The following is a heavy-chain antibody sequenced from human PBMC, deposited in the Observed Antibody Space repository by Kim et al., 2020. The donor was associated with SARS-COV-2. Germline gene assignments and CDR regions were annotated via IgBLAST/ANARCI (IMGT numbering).Heavy chain of an antibody. CDR3: ASGDGGFDY. CDR2: GST. Sequence: GSTYSNPSLKSRVTISVDTSKNQFSLKLSSVTAADTAVYYCASGDGGFDYWGQGTLVTVSS. V-gene: IGHV4-39*07. J-gene: IGHJ4*02.